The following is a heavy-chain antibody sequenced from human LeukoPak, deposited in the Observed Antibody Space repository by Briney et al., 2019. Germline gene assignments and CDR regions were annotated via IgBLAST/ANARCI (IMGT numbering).Heavy chain of an antibody. D-gene: IGHD3-16*01. CDR1: GFTFSSYG. Sequence: PGGSLRLSCAASGFTFSSYGMHWVRQAPGKGLEWVAFIRYDGSNKYYADSVKGRFTISRDNSKNTLYLQMNSLRAEDTAVYYCARVGSWGSYDAYYFDYWGQGTLVTVSS. CDR3: ARVGSWGSYDAYYFDY. J-gene: IGHJ4*02. V-gene: IGHV3-30*02. CDR2: IRYDGSNK.